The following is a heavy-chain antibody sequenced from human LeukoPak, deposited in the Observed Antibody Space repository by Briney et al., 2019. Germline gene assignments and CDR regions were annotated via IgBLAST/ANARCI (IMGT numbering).Heavy chain of an antibody. Sequence: PETLSLTCTVSGGSISSYYWSWIRQPPGKGLEWIGYIFYSGSTNYNTSLKSRVTISEDTSKNQFSLKLSSVTAADTAVYYCATTRTWELNAFAFWGQGTMVTVTS. J-gene: IGHJ3*01. CDR1: GGSISSYY. D-gene: IGHD1-26*01. CDR3: ATTRTWELNAFAF. CDR2: IFYSGST. V-gene: IGHV4-59*08.